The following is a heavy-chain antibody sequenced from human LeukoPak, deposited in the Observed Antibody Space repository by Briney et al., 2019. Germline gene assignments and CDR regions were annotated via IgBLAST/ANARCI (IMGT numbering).Heavy chain of an antibody. Sequence: PSETLSLTCTVSGGSISSYYWSWIRQPPGKGLEWIGYIYYSGSTNYNPSLKSRVTISVDTSKNQFSLKLSSVTAADTAVYYCARDLRYDFWSGYLGSYYYMDVWGKGTTVTVSS. J-gene: IGHJ6*03. CDR2: IYYSGST. D-gene: IGHD3-3*01. CDR1: GGSISSYY. CDR3: ARDLRYDFWSGYLGSYYYMDV. V-gene: IGHV4-59*01.